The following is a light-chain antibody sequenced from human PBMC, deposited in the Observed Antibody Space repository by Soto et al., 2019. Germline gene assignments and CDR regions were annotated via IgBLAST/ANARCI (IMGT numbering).Light chain of an antibody. CDR1: SGSVSTSYY. Sequence: QTVVTQEPSFSVSPGGTVTLTCGLTSGSVSTSYYPTWYQQTPGQPPRTLIYSTNPPSSGVPDCFSGSILANTAALTITGDPADDESYYCSVLCLTTGLLVFGGGTKLTVL. J-gene: IGLJ3*02. CDR3: VLCLTTGLLV. V-gene: IGLV8-61*02. CDR2: STN.